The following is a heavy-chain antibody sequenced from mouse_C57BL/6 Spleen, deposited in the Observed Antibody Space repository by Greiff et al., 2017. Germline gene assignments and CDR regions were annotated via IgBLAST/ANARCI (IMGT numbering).Heavy chain of an antibody. D-gene: IGHD1-1*01. CDR2: IHPNSGST. V-gene: IGHV1-64*01. CDR1: GYTFTSYW. CDR3: GTLTTVVDWCFDV. Sequence: QVQLQQPGAELVKPGASVKLSCKASGYTFTSYWMHWVKQRPGQGLEWIGMIHPNSGSTNYNEKFKGKATLTVDKSSNTAYMQLSSLTSEDSAVFYLGTLTTVVDWCFDVWGKGTTGTVSA. J-gene: IGHJ1*03.